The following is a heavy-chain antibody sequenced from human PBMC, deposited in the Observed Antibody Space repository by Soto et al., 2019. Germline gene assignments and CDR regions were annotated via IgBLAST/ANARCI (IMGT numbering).Heavy chain of an antibody. CDR1: GFTFGVFG. V-gene: IGHV3-30*18. Sequence: QVQLVESGGGVVQPGRSLRLSCAASGFTFGVFGMHWVRQAPGKGLEWVAVISNDGSTDYFAESVKGRFAISRDNSKNTLWLQMESLRPEETAVYYCTKESNHHYSSSKWGFDSWGQGTLVTVSS. J-gene: IGHJ4*02. CDR2: ISNDGSTD. D-gene: IGHD1-26*01. CDR3: TKESNHHYSSSKWGFDS.